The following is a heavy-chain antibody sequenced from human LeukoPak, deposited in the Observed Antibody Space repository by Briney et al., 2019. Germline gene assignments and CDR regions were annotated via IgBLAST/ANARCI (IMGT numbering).Heavy chain of an antibody. Sequence: PGGSLRLSCAASGFTFSSYSVNWVRQAPGKGLEWVSSISSSSIHIYYADSVKGRFTISRDNAKNSLYLQMNSLRAGDTAVYYCARDRQTGHFDYWGQGTLVTVSS. CDR1: GFTFSSYS. J-gene: IGHJ4*02. CDR2: ISSSSIHI. V-gene: IGHV3-21*01. D-gene: IGHD1-1*01. CDR3: ARDRQTGHFDY.